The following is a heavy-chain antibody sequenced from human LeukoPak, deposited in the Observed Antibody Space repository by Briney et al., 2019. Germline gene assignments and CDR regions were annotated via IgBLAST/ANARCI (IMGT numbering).Heavy chain of an antibody. V-gene: IGHV3-23*01. J-gene: IGHJ3*02. CDR3: ARGGSLGERTDI. CDR1: GFTFSNYA. CDR2: ISGSGDDT. Sequence: GGSLRLSCAASGFTFSNYAMNWVRQAPGKGLEWVSSISGSGDDTYYADSVKGRFTISRDNSKNSLYLQMNSLRVEDTAVFYCARGGSLGERTDIWGQGTMVTVSS. D-gene: IGHD3-16*01.